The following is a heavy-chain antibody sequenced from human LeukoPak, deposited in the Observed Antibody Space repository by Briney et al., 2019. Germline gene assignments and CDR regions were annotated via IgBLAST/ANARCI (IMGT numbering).Heavy chain of an antibody. V-gene: IGHV4-4*02. J-gene: IGHJ1*01. Sequence: SETLSLTCAVSGGSISSSDWWSWVRQPPGKGLEWLGQIYYSGSTNYNPSLKSRVTISVDKSKNQFSLKLSSVTAADTAVYYCASLYSNRNGEYFQHWGQGTLVTVSS. D-gene: IGHD6-13*01. CDR2: IYYSGST. CDR1: GGSISSSDW. CDR3: ASLYSNRNGEYFQH.